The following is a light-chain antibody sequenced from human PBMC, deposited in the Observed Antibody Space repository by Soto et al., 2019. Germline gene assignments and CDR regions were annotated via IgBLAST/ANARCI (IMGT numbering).Light chain of an antibody. CDR1: RSVSSW. Sequence: VTITCRASRSVSSWLAWYQQKAGQAPKLLIYDASSWESGVPSRFSGSGSGTEFTLTITRLEPEDFAVYYCQQYDSPLGWSFGQGTKVDIK. CDR2: DAS. J-gene: IGKJ1*01. CDR3: QQYDSPLGWS. V-gene: IGKV1-5*01.